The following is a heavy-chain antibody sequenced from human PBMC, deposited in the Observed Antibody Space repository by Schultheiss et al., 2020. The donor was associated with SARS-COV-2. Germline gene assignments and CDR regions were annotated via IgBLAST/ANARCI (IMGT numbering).Heavy chain of an antibody. CDR2: ISGSGGST. J-gene: IGHJ4*02. Sequence: GGSLRLSCAASGFTFSSYAMSWVRQAPGKGLEWVSAISGSGGSTYYADSVKGRFTISRDNSKNTLYLQMNSLRAEDTAVYYCASFGDSVWGGYSMIEWGQGTLVIVSS. CDR1: GFTFSSYA. D-gene: IGHD3-16*01. CDR3: ASFGDSVWGGYSMIE. V-gene: IGHV3-23*01.